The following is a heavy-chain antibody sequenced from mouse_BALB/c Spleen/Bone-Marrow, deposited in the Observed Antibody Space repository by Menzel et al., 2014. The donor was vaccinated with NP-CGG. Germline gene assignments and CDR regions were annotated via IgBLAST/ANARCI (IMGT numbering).Heavy chain of an antibody. CDR2: IHLSDSES. CDR1: GYSFXSHW. D-gene: IGHD3-3*01. Sequence: QVQLKESGAELVRPGASVKLSCKASGYSFXSHWMNWVKQRPGQGLEWIGMIHLSDSESRLNQKFKDKATLTVDKSSSTAYMQLSSPTSEDSAVYYCTRYDLTTRAFAYWGQGTLVTVSA. V-gene: IGHV1-61*01. J-gene: IGHJ3*01. CDR3: TRYDLTTRAFAY.